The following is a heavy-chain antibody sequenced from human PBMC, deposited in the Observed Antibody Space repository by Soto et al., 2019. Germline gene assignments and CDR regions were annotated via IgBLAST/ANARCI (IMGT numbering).Heavy chain of an antibody. J-gene: IGHJ3*02. D-gene: IGHD6-19*01. CDR2: TYYRSKWYN. Sequence: SQTLSLTCAISGDSVSSNSAAWNWIRQSPSRGLEWLGRTYYRSKWYNDYAVSVKSRITINPDTSKNQFSLQLNSVTPEDTAVYYCARDPGYSSGWYSGAFDIWGQGTMVTVSS. CDR3: ARDPGYSSGWYSGAFDI. V-gene: IGHV6-1*01. CDR1: GDSVSSNSAA.